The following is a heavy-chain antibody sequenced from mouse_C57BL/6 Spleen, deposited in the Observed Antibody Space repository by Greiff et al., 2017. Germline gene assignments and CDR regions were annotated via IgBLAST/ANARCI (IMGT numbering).Heavy chain of an antibody. D-gene: IGHD1-1*01. CDR2: INPNNGGT. Sequence: VQLQQSGPELVKPGASVKIPCKASGYTFTDYNMDWVKQSHGKSLEWIGDINPNNGGTIYNQKFKGKATLTVDKSSSTAYMELRSLTSEDTAVYYCARSYGSSYRYYAMDYWGQGTSVTVSS. J-gene: IGHJ4*01. V-gene: IGHV1-18*01. CDR3: ARSYGSSYRYYAMDY. CDR1: GYTFTDYN.